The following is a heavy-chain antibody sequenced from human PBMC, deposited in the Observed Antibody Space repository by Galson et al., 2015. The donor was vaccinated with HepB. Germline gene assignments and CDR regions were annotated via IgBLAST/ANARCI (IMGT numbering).Heavy chain of an antibody. V-gene: IGHV1-2*06. Sequence: SVKVSCKASGYTFTGYYLHWVRQAPGQGLEWMGRINPNSGGTNYAQKFQGRVTMTRDTSISTAHMELSRLRADDTAVYYCARKVVGEIDAFDIWGLGTMVTVSS. CDR2: INPNSGGT. D-gene: IGHD3-16*01. CDR1: GYTFTGYY. CDR3: ARKVVGEIDAFDI. J-gene: IGHJ3*02.